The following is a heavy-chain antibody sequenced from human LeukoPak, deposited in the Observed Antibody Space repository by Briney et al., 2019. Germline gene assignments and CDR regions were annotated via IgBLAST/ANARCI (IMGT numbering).Heavy chain of an antibody. Sequence: SETLSLTCTVSGGSISSYYWSWIRQPPGKGLEWIGYIYYSGSTSYNPSLKSRVTISVDTSKKQFSLKLSSVTAADTAVYYCARVRRFYYDSSTKGAFDIWGQGTMVTVSS. CDR1: GGSISSYY. V-gene: IGHV4-59*12. CDR3: ARVRRFYYDSSTKGAFDI. CDR2: IYYSGST. D-gene: IGHD3-22*01. J-gene: IGHJ3*02.